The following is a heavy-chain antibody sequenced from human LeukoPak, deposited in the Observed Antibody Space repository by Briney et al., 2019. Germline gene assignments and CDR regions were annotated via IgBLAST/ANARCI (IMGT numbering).Heavy chain of an antibody. Sequence: PGGSLRLSCAASGFTFSSYSMNWVRQAPGKGLEWVSSISSSSSYIYYADSVKGRFTISRDNAKNSLYLQMNSLRAEDTAVYYCARDFYDLTYYYDSSGPGYWGQGTLVTVSS. CDR1: GFTFSSYS. CDR2: ISSSSSYI. CDR3: ARDFYDLTYYYDSSGPGY. D-gene: IGHD3-22*01. J-gene: IGHJ4*02. V-gene: IGHV3-21*01.